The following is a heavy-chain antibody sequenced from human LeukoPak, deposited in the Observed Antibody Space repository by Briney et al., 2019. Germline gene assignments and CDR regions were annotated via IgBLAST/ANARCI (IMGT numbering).Heavy chain of an antibody. Sequence: ASVTVSCKASGYTFTGYYMHWVRQAPGQGLEWVGWINPNSGGTNYAQKFQGRVTMTRDTSISTAYMELSRLRSDDTAVYYCARDLPRYFALDYWGQGTLVTVSS. CDR3: ARDLPRYFALDY. J-gene: IGHJ4*02. CDR2: INPNSGGT. D-gene: IGHD3-9*01. V-gene: IGHV1-2*02. CDR1: GYTFTGYY.